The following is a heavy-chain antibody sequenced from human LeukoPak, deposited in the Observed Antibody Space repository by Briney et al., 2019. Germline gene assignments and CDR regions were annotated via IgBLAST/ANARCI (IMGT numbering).Heavy chain of an antibody. V-gene: IGHV3-48*01. CDR3: ARGAYYYED. Sequence: GGSLRLSCAASGFTVSSNYMSWVRQAPGKGLEWVSYISSSSSTIYYADSVKGRFTISRDNAKNSLYLQMNSLRAEDTAVYYCARGAYYYEDWGQGTLVTVSS. CDR1: GFTVSSNY. J-gene: IGHJ4*02. D-gene: IGHD3-22*01. CDR2: ISSSSSTI.